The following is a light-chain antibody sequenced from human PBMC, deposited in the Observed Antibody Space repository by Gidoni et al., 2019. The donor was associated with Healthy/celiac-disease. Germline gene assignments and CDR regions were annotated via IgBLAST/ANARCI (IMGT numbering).Light chain of an antibody. CDR2: GNS. CDR3: QSYDSSLSGSRV. CDR1: SSNIGAGYD. Sequence: QSVLTQPPSVSGAPGQRVTISCTGSSSNIGAGYDVHWYQQLPGTAPNLLIYGNSNRPSGVPDRFSGSKSCTSASLAITGLQAEDEADYYCQSYDSSLSGSRVFGTGTKVTVL. V-gene: IGLV1-40*01. J-gene: IGLJ1*01.